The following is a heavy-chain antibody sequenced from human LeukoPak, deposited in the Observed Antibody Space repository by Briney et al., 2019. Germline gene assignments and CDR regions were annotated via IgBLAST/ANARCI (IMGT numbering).Heavy chain of an antibody. Sequence: SETLSLTCTVSGASMSDYYWSWIRQPPGKGLEWIGYIYYTGSTNYDPSLKSRVTMSVDTSKNQISLKLSSVTAADSAVYYCVRRVRYFGQNDYWGQGTLVTVSS. J-gene: IGHJ4*02. CDR2: IYYTGST. CDR3: VRRVRYFGQNDY. V-gene: IGHV4-59*08. D-gene: IGHD3-9*01. CDR1: GASMSDYY.